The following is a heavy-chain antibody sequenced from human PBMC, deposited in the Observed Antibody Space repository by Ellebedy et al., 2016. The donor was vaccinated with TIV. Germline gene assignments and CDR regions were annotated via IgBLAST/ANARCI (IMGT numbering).Heavy chain of an antibody. D-gene: IGHD3-3*01. Sequence: SETLSLTXTVSGGSISSYYWSWIRQPPGKGLEWIGYIYYSGSTNYNPSLKSRVTISVDTSKNQFSLKLSSVTAADTAVYYCARGARRNTFWHYGMDVWGQGTTVTVSS. CDR1: GGSISSYY. J-gene: IGHJ6*02. V-gene: IGHV4-59*12. CDR2: IYYSGST. CDR3: ARGARRNTFWHYGMDV.